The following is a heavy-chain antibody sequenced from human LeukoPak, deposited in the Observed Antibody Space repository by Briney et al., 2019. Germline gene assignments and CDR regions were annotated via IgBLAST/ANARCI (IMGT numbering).Heavy chain of an antibody. D-gene: IGHD3-16*01. CDR2: VKNRGDGRTT. J-gene: IGHJ4*02. CDR3: TTEYYGGLDY. CDR1: TFTKAW. Sequence: PGGSLRLSCVVSTFTKAWMNWARQAPGKGLEWVGRVKNRGDGRTTDYAAPVKGRFTISRDDSKRTVYLQMNSLKTEDTAVYFCTTEYYGGLDYWGQGTLVTVSS. V-gene: IGHV3-15*07.